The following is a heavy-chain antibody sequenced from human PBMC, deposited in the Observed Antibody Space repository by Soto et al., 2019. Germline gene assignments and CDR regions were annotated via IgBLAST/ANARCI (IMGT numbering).Heavy chain of an antibody. V-gene: IGHV3-23*01. J-gene: IGHJ4*02. Sequence: EVQLLESGGGLVRPGESLRLSCAASGFNFNKYAMSWVRQAPGEGLEWVSGISCCGGTASYADSVKGRFTIARDDAKNTQYLNMNSLRVEDTAEYYCAKADGQQWLLPPLEYWGRGALVPGS. D-gene: IGHD6-19*01. CDR3: AKADGQQWLLPPLEY. CDR1: GFNFNKYA. CDR2: ISCCGGTA.